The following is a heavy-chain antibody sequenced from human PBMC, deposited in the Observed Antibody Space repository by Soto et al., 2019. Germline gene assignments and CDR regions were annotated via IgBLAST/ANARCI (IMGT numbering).Heavy chain of an antibody. D-gene: IGHD2-2*01. V-gene: IGHV3-30*18. Sequence: QVQLVESGGGVVQPGRSLRLSCAASGFTFSSYGMHWVRQAPGKGLEWVAVISYDGSNKYYADSVKGRFTISRDNSKNTLYLHMNSLRAEDTAVYYCAKDRYPIYCSSTSCYSPFLFSEGDYWGQGTLVTVSS. CDR2: ISYDGSNK. CDR3: AKDRYPIYCSSTSCYSPFLFSEGDY. J-gene: IGHJ4*02. CDR1: GFTFSSYG.